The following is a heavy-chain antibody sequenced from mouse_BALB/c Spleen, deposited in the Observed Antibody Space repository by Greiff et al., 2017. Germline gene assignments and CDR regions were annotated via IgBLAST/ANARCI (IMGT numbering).Heavy chain of an antibody. D-gene: IGHD1-1*01. CDR2: ISYSGST. V-gene: IGHV3-8*02. Sequence: EVKLVESGPSLVKPSQTLSLTCSVTGDSITSGYWNWIRKFPGNKLEYMGYISYSGSTYYNPSLKSRISITRDTSKNQYYLQLNSVTTEDTATYYCARYYYGSSGYAMDYWGQGTSVTVSS. J-gene: IGHJ4*01. CDR3: ARYYYGSSGYAMDY. CDR1: GDSITSGY.